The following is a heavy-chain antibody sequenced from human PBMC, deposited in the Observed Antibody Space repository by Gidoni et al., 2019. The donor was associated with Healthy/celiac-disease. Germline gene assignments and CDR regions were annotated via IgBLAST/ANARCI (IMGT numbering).Heavy chain of an antibody. J-gene: IGHJ4*02. V-gene: IGHV3-53*01. Sequence: EVPPVESGGGLIHTVGSLRLSCAASGFTVSSNYMSWVRQAQGKGLEGVSVMYSGGSTYYADSGKGRFTNSRDNSKNTLYLQMNSLRAEDTAVYYCARSLGTNFDYWGQGTLVTVSS. CDR3: ARSLGTNFDY. CDR1: GFTVSSNY. D-gene: IGHD7-27*01. CDR2: MYSGGST.